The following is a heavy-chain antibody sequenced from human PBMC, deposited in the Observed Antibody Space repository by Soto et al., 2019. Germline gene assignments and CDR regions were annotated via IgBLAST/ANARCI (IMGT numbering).Heavy chain of an antibody. CDR2: INHSGST. J-gene: IGHJ4*02. V-gene: IGHV4-34*01. CDR3: ASGGIDTY. CDR1: GGSFSGYY. D-gene: IGHD1-26*01. Sequence: SETLSLTCAVYGGSFSGYYWSWIRQPPGKGLEWIGEINHSGSTNYNPSLKSRVTISVETSKNQFSLKLSSVTAADTAVYYCASGGIDTYWGQGTLVTVSS.